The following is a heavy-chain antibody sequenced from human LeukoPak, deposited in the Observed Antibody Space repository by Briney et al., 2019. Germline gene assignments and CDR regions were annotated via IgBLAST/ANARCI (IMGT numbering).Heavy chain of an antibody. Sequence: SETLSLTCTVSGGSISSYYWSWIRQPPGKGLEWIGYIYYSGSTNYNPSLKSRVTISVDTSKNQFSLKLSSVTAADTAVYYCARARDYGDYMDAWGKGTTVTVSS. CDR2: IYYSGST. CDR3: ARARDYGDYMDA. J-gene: IGHJ6*03. D-gene: IGHD4-17*01. V-gene: IGHV4-59*01. CDR1: GGSISSYY.